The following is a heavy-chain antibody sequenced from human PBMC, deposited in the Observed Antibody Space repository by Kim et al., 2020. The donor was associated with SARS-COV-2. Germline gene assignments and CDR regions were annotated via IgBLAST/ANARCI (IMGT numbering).Heavy chain of an antibody. V-gene: IGHV3-13*01. D-gene: IGHD6-13*01. CDR3: ARGYSSSWYWAFDI. Sequence: PGSVKGRFTISREYAKNSLYLQRNSLRAGDTAVYYCARGYSSSWYWAFDIWGQGTMVTVSS. J-gene: IGHJ3*02.